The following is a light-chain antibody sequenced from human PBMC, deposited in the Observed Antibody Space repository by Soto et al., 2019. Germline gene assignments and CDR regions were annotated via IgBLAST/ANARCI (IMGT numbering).Light chain of an antibody. Sequence: EIVLTQSPGTLSLSPGERATLSCRFSQSVSSSYLAWYQQKPGQAPRLLIYDVSSRATGIPDRFSGSGSGTDFTLTISRLEPEDFAVYYCQQYGSSPTFGQGTKVEIK. J-gene: IGKJ1*01. CDR2: DVS. CDR3: QQYGSSPT. CDR1: QSVSSSY. V-gene: IGKV3-20*01.